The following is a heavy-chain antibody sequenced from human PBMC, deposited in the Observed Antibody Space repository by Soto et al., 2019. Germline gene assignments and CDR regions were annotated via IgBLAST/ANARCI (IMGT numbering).Heavy chain of an antibody. Sequence: GESLKISCMGSGYKVSTWHNFTSYWIAWVRQMPGEGLEWMGIIYPGDSDTRHSPSFQGQVTISADKSINSVYLQWSSLKASDTAMYYCARTSAAGKYYYVMDVWGQGTTVTVSS. CDR1: GYKVSTWHNFTSYW. V-gene: IGHV5-51*01. CDR2: IYPGDSDT. CDR3: ARTSAAGKYYYVMDV. J-gene: IGHJ6*02. D-gene: IGHD6-13*01.